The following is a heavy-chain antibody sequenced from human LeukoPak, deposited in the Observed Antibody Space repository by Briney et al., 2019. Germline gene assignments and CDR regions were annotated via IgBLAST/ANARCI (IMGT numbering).Heavy chain of an antibody. J-gene: IGHJ4*02. D-gene: IGHD5-12*01. V-gene: IGHV4-59*01. Sequence: PSETLSLTCIVSGVSISSYYWSWIRQPPGKGLEWIAYVHYSGSTNYNPSLKSRVTISVDTSKNQFSLKLNSVTAADTAVYYCARTLPSGQSDHWGQGTPVTVSS. CDR2: VHYSGST. CDR1: GVSISSYY. CDR3: ARTLPSGQSDH.